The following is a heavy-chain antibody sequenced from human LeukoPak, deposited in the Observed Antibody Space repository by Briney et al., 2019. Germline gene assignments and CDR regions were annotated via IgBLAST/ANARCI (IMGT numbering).Heavy chain of an antibody. CDR2: IYPGDPDT. Sequence: GGSLKISCKGSGYSFTSYWIGWVRQLPGKGLEWMGIIYPGDPDTRYSPSFQGQVTISADKSISTAYLQWSSLKASDTAMYYCARARSLGSGYYYSAFDYWGQGTLVTVSS. D-gene: IGHD3-22*01. V-gene: IGHV5-51*01. CDR3: ARARSLGSGYYYSAFDY. J-gene: IGHJ4*02. CDR1: GYSFTSYW.